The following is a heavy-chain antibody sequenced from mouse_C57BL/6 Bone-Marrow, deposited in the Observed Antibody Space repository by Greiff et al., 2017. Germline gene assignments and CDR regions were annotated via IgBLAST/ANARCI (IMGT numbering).Heavy chain of an antibody. CDR3: ARYTTTVDYAMDY. J-gene: IGHJ4*01. D-gene: IGHD1-1*01. CDR2: IRNKANGYTT. V-gene: IGHV7-3*01. CDR1: GFTFTDYY. Sequence: EVQVVESGGGLVQPGGSLSLSCAASGFTFTDYYMSWVRQPPGQALEWLGFIRNKANGYTTEYSASVKGRFTISRDNSPSILYLQMNALRAEDSATYYCARYTTTVDYAMDYWGQGTSVTVSS.